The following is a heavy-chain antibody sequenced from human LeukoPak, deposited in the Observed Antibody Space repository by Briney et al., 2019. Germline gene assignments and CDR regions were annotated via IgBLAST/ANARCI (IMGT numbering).Heavy chain of an antibody. V-gene: IGHV4-59*08. D-gene: IGHD6-19*01. CDR2: MYCSGST. Sequence: RSAETLSLTCTVSGGSISSYYGNWIRQPPGKGLEWIGYMYCSGSTNYNPSLKSRVTISVDTSKNQFSLKLSSVTAADTAVYFCARQLRGEAVAGHLQPFDYWGQGTLVTVSS. CDR3: ARQLRGEAVAGHLQPFDY. CDR1: GGSISSYY. J-gene: IGHJ4*02.